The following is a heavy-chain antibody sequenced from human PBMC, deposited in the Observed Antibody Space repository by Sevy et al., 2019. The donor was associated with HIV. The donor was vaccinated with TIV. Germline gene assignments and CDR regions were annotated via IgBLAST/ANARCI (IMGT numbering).Heavy chain of an antibody. Sequence: SETLSLTCTVSGGSISSYYWSWIRQPRGKGLEWVGYIYYSGSTNYNPSLKSRVTISVDTSKNQFSLKLSSVTAADTAVYYCARGQYYDSSVYYYGGYYFDYWGQGTLVTVSS. D-gene: IGHD3-22*01. CDR2: IYYSGST. J-gene: IGHJ4*02. CDR1: GGSISSYY. V-gene: IGHV4-59*01. CDR3: ARGQYYDSSVYYYGGYYFDY.